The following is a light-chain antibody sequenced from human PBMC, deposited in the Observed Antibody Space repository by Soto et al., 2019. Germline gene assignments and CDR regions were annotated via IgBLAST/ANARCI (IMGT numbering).Light chain of an antibody. V-gene: IGKV3-20*01. Sequence: EIVLTQSPATLSLSPGERATLSCRASQSISSNYLAWYQQKPGQAPRLLIYGASSRATGIPGRFSGSGSGTDFTLTISRVEPEDFAVYYCQQYGRSPWTFGRGTKVDIK. CDR1: QSISSNY. CDR3: QQYGRSPWT. J-gene: IGKJ1*01. CDR2: GAS.